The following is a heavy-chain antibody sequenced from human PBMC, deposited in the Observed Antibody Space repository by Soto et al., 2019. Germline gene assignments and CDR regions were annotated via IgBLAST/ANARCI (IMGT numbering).Heavy chain of an antibody. V-gene: IGHV1-69*17. CDR2: IIRTFVIA. J-gene: IGHJ6*02. CDR3: ARDSRSIVVVVAATSYYYGMDV. Sequence: QVQLVQSGAGGKNPGSSWKFPGKAPGAPFSSYAISGVRQAPGKGLEWMGGIIRTFVIANYAQKFQGRVTITADKSTSTAYMELSSLRSEDTAVYYCARDSRSIVVVVAATSYYYGMDVWGQGTTVTVSS. CDR1: GAPFSSYA. D-gene: IGHD2-15*01.